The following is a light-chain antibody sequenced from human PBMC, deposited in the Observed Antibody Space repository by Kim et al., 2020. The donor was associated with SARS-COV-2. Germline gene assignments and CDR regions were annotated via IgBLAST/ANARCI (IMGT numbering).Light chain of an antibody. J-gene: IGLJ2*01. CDR1: SSNIGKNY. Sequence: GQKVPISCSGSSSNIGKNYVSWYQQFPGTAPKLLIYDNDKRAAGIPDRFFGSKSGTSATLGITGLQTGDEADYYCGAWDNSLSAGIFGGGTKLTVL. V-gene: IGLV1-51*01. CDR3: GAWDNSLSAGI. CDR2: DND.